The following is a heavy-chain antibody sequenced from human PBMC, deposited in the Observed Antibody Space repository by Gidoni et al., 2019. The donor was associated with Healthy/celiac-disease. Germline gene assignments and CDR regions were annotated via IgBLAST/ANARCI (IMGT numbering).Heavy chain of an antibody. J-gene: IGHJ5*02. CDR2: IWYDGSNK. CDR3: ARDGPDYDILTGLSA. Sequence: QVQLVESGGGVVQPGRSLRLSCAASGFTFRSYGMHWVRQAPGKGLEWVAVIWYDGSNKYYADSVKGRFTISRDNSKNTLYLQMNSLRAEDTAVYYCARDGPDYDILTGLSAWGQGTLVTVSS. CDR1: GFTFRSYG. D-gene: IGHD3-9*01. V-gene: IGHV3-33*01.